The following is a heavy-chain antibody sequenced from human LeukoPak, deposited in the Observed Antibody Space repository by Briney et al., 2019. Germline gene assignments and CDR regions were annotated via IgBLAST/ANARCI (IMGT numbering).Heavy chain of an antibody. CDR1: GGSISSYY. CDR2: IYYSGST. J-gene: IGHJ4*02. D-gene: IGHD1-26*01. CDR3: ARGSREDYFDY. V-gene: IGHV4-59*01. Sequence: SETLSLTCTVSGGSISSYYWSWIRQPPGKGLEWIGYIYYSGSTNYNPSPKSRVTISVDTSKNQFSLKLSSVTAADTAVYYCARGSREDYFDYWGQGTLVTVSS.